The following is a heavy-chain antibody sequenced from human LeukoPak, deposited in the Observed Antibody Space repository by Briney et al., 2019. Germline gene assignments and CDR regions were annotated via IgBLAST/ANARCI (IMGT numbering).Heavy chain of an antibody. Sequence: GGSLRLSCAASGFTFDDYAMHWVRQAPGKGLEWVSGISWNSGSIGYADSVKGRFTISRDNAKNSLYLQMNSLRAENTALYYCAKGSYCGGDCYSSPVDYWGQGTLVTVSS. J-gene: IGHJ4*02. CDR1: GFTFDDYA. CDR2: ISWNSGSI. D-gene: IGHD2-21*02. CDR3: AKGSYCGGDCYSSPVDY. V-gene: IGHV3-9*01.